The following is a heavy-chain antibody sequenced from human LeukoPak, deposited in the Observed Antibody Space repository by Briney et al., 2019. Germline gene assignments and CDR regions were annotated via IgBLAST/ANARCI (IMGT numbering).Heavy chain of an antibody. D-gene: IGHD6-6*01. CDR3: ARDPASAGDAFDI. Sequence: SETLSLTCTVSGYSISSGYYWGWIRQPPGKGLEWIGSIYHSGSTYYNPSLKSRVTISVDTSKNQFSLKLSSVTAADTAVYYCARDPASAGDAFDIWGQGTMVTVSS. J-gene: IGHJ3*02. V-gene: IGHV4-38-2*02. CDR2: IYHSGST. CDR1: GYSISSGYY.